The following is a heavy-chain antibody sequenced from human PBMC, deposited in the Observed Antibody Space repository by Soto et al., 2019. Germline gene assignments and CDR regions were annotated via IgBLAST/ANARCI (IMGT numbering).Heavy chain of an antibody. J-gene: IGHJ4*02. CDR2: IIVHNGNT. CDR3: ARSYSYGSYWYFDY. CDR1: GYTFKTYG. Sequence: QVHLVQSGTEVKEPGASVKVSCKTSGYTFKTYGITWVRQAPGQGLAWMGWIIVHNGNTHYAEKLRGRVTMTTDTSTSTAYMELWGLGSDDTAVYYCARSYSYGSYWYFDYWGQGTQVTVSS. V-gene: IGHV1-18*01. D-gene: IGHD3-10*01.